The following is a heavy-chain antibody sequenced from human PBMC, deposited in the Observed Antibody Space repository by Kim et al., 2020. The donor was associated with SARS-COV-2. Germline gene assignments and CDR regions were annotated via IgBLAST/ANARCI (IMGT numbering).Heavy chain of an antibody. D-gene: IGHD4-4*01. CDR2: INPSGGST. CDR3: ARDLTTTVSRNYYYYYGMDV. V-gene: IGHV1-46*01. Sequence: ASVKVFCKASGYTFTSYYMHWVRQAPGQGLEWMGIINPSGGSTSYAQKFQGRVTMTRDTSTSTVYMELSSLRSEDTAVFYCARDLTTTVSRNYYYYYGMDVWGQGTTVTGSS. J-gene: IGHJ6*02. CDR1: GYTFTSYY.